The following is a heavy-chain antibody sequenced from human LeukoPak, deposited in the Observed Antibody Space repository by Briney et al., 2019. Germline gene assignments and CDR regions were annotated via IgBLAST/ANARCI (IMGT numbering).Heavy chain of an antibody. CDR2: IYYSGST. CDR3: AREYYDSVYNWFDP. CDR1: GGSISSYY. Sequence: PSETLSLTCTVSGGSISSYYWGWIRQPPGKGLEWIGYIYYSGSTNYNPSLKSRVTISVDTSKNQFSLKLSSVTAADTAVYYCAREYYDSVYNWFDPWGQGTLVTVSS. V-gene: IGHV4-59*01. J-gene: IGHJ5*02. D-gene: IGHD3-22*01.